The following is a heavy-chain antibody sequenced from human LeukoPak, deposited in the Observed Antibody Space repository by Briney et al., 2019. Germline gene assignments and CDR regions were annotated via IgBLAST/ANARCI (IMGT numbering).Heavy chain of an antibody. V-gene: IGHV1-8*01. J-gene: IGHJ5*02. Sequence: ASVTVSCKASGYTFTSYDINWVRQATGQGLEWMGWMNPNSGNTGYAQKFQGRVTMTRNTSISTAYMELSSLRSEDTAVYYCARRSIAAAPRSCFDPWGQGTLVTASS. CDR1: GYTFTSYD. CDR3: ARRSIAAAPRSCFDP. CDR2: MNPNSGNT. D-gene: IGHD6-13*01.